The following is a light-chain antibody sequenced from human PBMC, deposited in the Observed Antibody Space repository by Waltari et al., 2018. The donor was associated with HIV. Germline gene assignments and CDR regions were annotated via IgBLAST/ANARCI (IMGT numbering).Light chain of an antibody. Sequence: EIVMTQSPATLSVSPGESAILSCRASQSVSSNLAWYQQKPGQAPRLLIYGASTRATGIPARFSGSGSGTEFTLTISSLQSEDFAVYYCQQYNNWPPITLGQGTRLEIK. J-gene: IGKJ5*01. CDR3: QQYNNWPPIT. V-gene: IGKV3-15*01. CDR2: GAS. CDR1: QSVSSN.